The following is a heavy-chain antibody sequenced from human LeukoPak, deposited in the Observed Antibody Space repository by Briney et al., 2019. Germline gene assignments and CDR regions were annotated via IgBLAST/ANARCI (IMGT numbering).Heavy chain of an antibody. V-gene: IGHV5-51*01. CDR2: VYPGDSDT. D-gene: IGHD5-12*01. J-gene: IGHJ5*02. CDR3: AKVYSGYDTNWFDP. Sequence: GESLKISCKASGYSFTTYWIAWVRQLPGKGLEWMGRVYPGDSDTTYSPSFQGQVTISADKSISTAYLQWSSLKASDTAMYYCAKVYSGYDTNWFDPWGQGTLVTVSS. CDR1: GYSFTTYW.